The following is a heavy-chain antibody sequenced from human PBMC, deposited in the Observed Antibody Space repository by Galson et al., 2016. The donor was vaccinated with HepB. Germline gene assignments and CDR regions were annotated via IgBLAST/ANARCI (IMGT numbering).Heavy chain of an antibody. J-gene: IGHJ4*02. CDR2: IYNSGST. D-gene: IGHD3-22*01. Sequence: LSLTCTVSGGSISSGDYYWSWIRQPPGKGLEWIGYIYNSGSTYYNPSLKSRVTILLDTSKNQFSLKLSSVTAADTAVFYCASLLYDSSALGYWGQGTLVTVSS. CDR3: ASLLYDSSALGY. V-gene: IGHV4-30-4*01. CDR1: GGSISSGDYY.